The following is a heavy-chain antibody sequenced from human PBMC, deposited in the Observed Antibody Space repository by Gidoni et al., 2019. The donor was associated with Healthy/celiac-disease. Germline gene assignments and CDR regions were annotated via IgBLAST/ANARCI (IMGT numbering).Heavy chain of an antibody. CDR2: RSYDGSNK. CDR1: GFTFSSYG. CDR3: AKGGSSWYYYYGMDV. V-gene: IGHV3-30*18. Sequence: QVQLVESGGGVVQPGRSLRLSCAASGFTFSSYGMHWVRQAPGKGLEWVAVRSYDGSNKYYADSVKGRFTISRDNSKNTLYLQMNSLRAEDTAVYYCAKGGSSWYYYYGMDVWGQGTTVTVSS. D-gene: IGHD6-13*01. J-gene: IGHJ6*02.